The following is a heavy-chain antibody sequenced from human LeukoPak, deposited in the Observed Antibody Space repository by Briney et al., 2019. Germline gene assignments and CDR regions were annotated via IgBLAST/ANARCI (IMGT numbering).Heavy chain of an antibody. Sequence: GASVKVSCKASGGTFSSYAISWLRQAPGQGLEWMGGIIPIFGTANYAQKFQGRVTITADESTSTAYMELSSLRSEDTAVYYCARDRRAPAATNFNWFDPWGQGTPVTVSS. J-gene: IGHJ5*02. CDR1: GGTFSSYA. D-gene: IGHD2-2*01. CDR2: IIPIFGTA. CDR3: ARDRRAPAATNFNWFDP. V-gene: IGHV1-69*01.